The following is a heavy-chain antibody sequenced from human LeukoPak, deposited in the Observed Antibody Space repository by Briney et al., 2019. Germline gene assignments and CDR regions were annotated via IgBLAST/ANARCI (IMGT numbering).Heavy chain of an antibody. Sequence: PGGSLRLSCAASGFTFSSYAMSWVRQAPGKGLEWVSAISGSGGSTYYADSVEGRFTISRDNSKNTLYLQMNSLRAEDTAVYYCAKFRGQEMVVVPAAIPNWFDPWGQGTLVTVSS. V-gene: IGHV3-23*01. CDR1: GFTFSSYA. J-gene: IGHJ5*02. CDR2: ISGSGGST. CDR3: AKFRGQEMVVVPAAIPNWFDP. D-gene: IGHD2-2*01.